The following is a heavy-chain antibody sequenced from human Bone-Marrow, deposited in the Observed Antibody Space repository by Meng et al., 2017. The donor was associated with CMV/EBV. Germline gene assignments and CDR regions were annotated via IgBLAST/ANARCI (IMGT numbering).Heavy chain of an antibody. CDR3: ARGGEEYAPSWGDWFDP. J-gene: IGHJ5*02. CDR2: ISWNSGSI. V-gene: IGHV3-9*01. CDR1: GFTFDDYA. D-gene: IGHD2-2*01. Sequence: LSLTCAASGFTFDDYAMHWVRQAPWKGLEWVSGISWNSGSIGYADSVKGRFTISRDNAKESLDLQMNSLRAEDTALYYCARGGEEYAPSWGDWFDPWGQGTRVTGSS.